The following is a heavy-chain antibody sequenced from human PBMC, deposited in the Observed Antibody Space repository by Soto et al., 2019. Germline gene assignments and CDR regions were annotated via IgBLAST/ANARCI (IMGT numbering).Heavy chain of an antibody. Sequence: PGGSLRLSXAASGFTFSSYEMNWVRQAPGKGLEWVSYISSSGSTIYYADSVKGRFTISRDNAKNSLYLQMNSLRAEDTAVYYCARDIVATINNYYGMDVWGQGTTVTVSS. CDR2: ISSSGSTI. CDR3: ARDIVATINNYYGMDV. CDR1: GFTFSSYE. D-gene: IGHD5-12*01. V-gene: IGHV3-48*03. J-gene: IGHJ6*02.